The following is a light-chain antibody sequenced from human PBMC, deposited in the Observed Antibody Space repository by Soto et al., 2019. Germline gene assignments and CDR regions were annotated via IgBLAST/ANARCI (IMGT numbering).Light chain of an antibody. CDR1: QSVSSNY. Sequence: IVLTQSPGTLSLSPGERATLSCRASQSVSSNYLAWYQHKPGQTPRLLIYGASTRAIGIPDRFSGSGSGTAFTLTISRLDPEDFAVYYCQQYGRSYTFGQGTNLEIK. V-gene: IGKV3-20*01. CDR2: GAS. J-gene: IGKJ2*01. CDR3: QQYGRSYT.